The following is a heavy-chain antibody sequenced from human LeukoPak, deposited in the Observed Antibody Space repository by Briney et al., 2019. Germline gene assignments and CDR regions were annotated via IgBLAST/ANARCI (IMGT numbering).Heavy chain of an antibody. CDR3: ATGASKVTTGFANY. CDR1: GYSFTNYW. V-gene: IGHV5-10-1*01. CDR2: IDPSDSYT. J-gene: IGHJ4*02. D-gene: IGHD4-17*01. Sequence: GESLKISCKGSGYSFTNYWISWVRQVPGKGLEWMGRIDPSDSYTKYSPSFEGHVTISVDKSISTAFLQWNSLKASDSAMYYCATGASKVTTGFANYWGQGTQVAVSS.